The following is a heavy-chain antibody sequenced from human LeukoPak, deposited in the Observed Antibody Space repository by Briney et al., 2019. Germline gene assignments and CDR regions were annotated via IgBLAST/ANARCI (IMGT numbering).Heavy chain of an antibody. CDR1: GFTFSNYG. D-gene: IGHD1-26*01. Sequence: GGSLRLSCAASGFTFSNYGMSWVRQAPGKGLEWVSGISGSGGSTYYADSVKGRFTISRDNAKNSLYLQMNSLRAEDTALYYRAKDKWELLGLDYWGQGTLVTVSS. J-gene: IGHJ4*02. V-gene: IGHV3-23*01. CDR3: AKDKWELLGLDY. CDR2: ISGSGGST.